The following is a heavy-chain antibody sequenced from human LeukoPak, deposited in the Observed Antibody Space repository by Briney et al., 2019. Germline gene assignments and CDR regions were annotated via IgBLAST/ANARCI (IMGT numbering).Heavy chain of an antibody. CDR3: ARAFSEKSGLFDY. D-gene: IGHD2-15*01. Sequence: GGSLTLSCSASGFTFSSYSMNWVRQAPGKGLEGVSSISSSSSYIYYADSVKGRFTISRDNAKNSLYLQMNSLRAEDTAVYYCARAFSEKSGLFDYWGQGTLVTVSS. CDR2: ISSSSSYI. CDR1: GFTFSSYS. V-gene: IGHV3-21*01. J-gene: IGHJ4*02.